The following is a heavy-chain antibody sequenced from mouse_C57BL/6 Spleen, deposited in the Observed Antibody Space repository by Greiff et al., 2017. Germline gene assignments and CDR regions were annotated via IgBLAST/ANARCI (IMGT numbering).Heavy chain of an antibody. D-gene: IGHD1-1*01. V-gene: IGHV1-81*01. Sequence: QVHVKQSGAELARPGASVKLSCKASGYTFTSYGISWVKQSTGQGLEWIGEIYPRSGNTYYNEKFKGKATLTADKSSSTAYMELRSLTSEDSAVYFCAKDYGSRNWYFDVWGTGTTVTVSS. CDR3: AKDYGSRNWYFDV. CDR1: GYTFTSYG. CDR2: IYPRSGNT. J-gene: IGHJ1*03.